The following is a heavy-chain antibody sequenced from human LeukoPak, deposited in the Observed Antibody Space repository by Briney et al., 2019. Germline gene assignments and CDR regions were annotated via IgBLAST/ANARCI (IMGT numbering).Heavy chain of an antibody. CDR2: INPNSGGT. D-gene: IGHD3-16*02. J-gene: IGHJ6*03. Sequence: ASVKVSCKASGYTFTGYYMHWVRQAPGQGLEWMGWINPNSGGTNYAQQFQGRVTMTRDTSLSTAYMELSRLRSDDTAVYYCARGGGWGSYRYGYYYYMDVWGKGTTVTVSS. V-gene: IGHV1-2*02. CDR1: GYTFTGYY. CDR3: ARGGGWGSYRYGYYYYMDV.